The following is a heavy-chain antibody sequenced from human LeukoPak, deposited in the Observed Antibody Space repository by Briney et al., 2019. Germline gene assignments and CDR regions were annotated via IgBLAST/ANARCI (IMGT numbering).Heavy chain of an antibody. CDR3: ARVMSGSPHLLDY. CDR1: GGSFSGYY. CDR2: INHSGST. V-gene: IGHV4-34*01. Sequence: SETLSLTCAVYGGSFSGYYWSWIRQPPGKGLEWIGEINHSGSTNYNPSLQSRVTISVDTSKNQFSLKLSSVTAADTAVYYCARVMSGSPHLLDYWGQGTLVTVSS. D-gene: IGHD1-26*01. J-gene: IGHJ4*02.